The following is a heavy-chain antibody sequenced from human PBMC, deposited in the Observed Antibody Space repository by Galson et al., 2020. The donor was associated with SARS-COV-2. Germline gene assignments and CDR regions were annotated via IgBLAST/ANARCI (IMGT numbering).Heavy chain of an antibody. D-gene: IGHD6-19*01. V-gene: IGHV3-30-3*01. CDR1: GFPFGTFA. CDR2: ISYDGASK. CDR3: ARPIRWLVSSYFDL. Sequence: GGSLRLSCAASGFPFGTFAMHWVRQAPGKGLEWVALISYDGASKCYLDSVKGRFTVSRDNSNNTLYLHMDNLGIEDTAVYYYARPIRWLVSSYFDLWGQGTLVTVSS. J-gene: IGHJ4*02.